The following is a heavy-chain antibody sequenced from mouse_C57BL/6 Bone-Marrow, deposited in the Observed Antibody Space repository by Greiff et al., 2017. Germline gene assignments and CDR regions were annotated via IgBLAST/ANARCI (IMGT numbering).Heavy chain of an antibody. CDR2: IDPSDSET. CDR3: ARNGYYDWYFDV. CDR1: GYTFTSYW. V-gene: IGHV1-52*01. Sequence: VQLQQPGAELVRPGSSVKLSCEASGYTFTSYWMHWVKQRPIQGLEWIGNIDPSDSETHYNQKFKDKATLTVDKSSSTAYMQLSSLTSEDSAVYYCARNGYYDWYFDVWGTGTTVTVSS. D-gene: IGHD2-3*01. J-gene: IGHJ1*03.